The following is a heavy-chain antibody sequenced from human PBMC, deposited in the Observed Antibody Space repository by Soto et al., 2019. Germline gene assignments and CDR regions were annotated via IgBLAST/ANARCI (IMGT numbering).Heavy chain of an antibody. Sequence: QVQLVQSGAEVKGPGSSVKVSCKASGGTFSNYAINWVRQAPGQGLEWMGGILPIFGTAKYAQTFQGRVTITADRSTSTAYMGLSSLRSEDTAVYYCARARGGCTGTSCYHYFYYGLDVWGQGTTVTVSS. J-gene: IGHJ6*02. CDR3: ARARGGCTGTSCYHYFYYGLDV. V-gene: IGHV1-69*06. D-gene: IGHD1-1*01. CDR1: GGTFSNYA. CDR2: ILPIFGTA.